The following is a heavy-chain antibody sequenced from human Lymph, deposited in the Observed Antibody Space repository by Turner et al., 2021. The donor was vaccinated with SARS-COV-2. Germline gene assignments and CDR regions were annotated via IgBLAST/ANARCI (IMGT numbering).Heavy chain of an antibody. CDR2: ISYDGSNK. D-gene: IGHD3-10*01. CDR3: ARYASGGYFYYGMDV. V-gene: IGHV3-30*04. J-gene: IGHJ6*02. CDR1: GFTFSTCA. Sequence: QVQLVESGGGAVQPGSSRSLYCASSGFTFSTCAMYWVRQSPGKGLGWVAVISYDGSNKCYANSVQGRFTISRDNSKNTLYLQMNSLRAEDTAVYYCARYASGGYFYYGMDVWGQGTTVTVSS.